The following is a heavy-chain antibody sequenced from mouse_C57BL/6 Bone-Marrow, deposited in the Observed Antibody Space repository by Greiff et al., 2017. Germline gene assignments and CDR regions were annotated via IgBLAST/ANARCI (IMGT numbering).Heavy chain of an antibody. D-gene: IGHD1-1*01. Sequence: VQLQQSGAELVRPGASVKLSCTASGFNFKDDYMHWVKQRPEQGLEWIGWIDPGNGDTEYAPKFQGKATITADTSSNTAYLQLSSLTSEDTAVYYCTTDYYGSHWYFDVWGTGTTVTVSS. CDR2: IDPGNGDT. V-gene: IGHV14-4*01. J-gene: IGHJ1*03. CDR1: GFNFKDDY. CDR3: TTDYYGSHWYFDV.